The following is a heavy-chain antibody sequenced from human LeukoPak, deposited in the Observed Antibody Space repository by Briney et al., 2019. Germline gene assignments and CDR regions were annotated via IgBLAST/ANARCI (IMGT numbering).Heavy chain of an antibody. CDR3: ARRGPNAPFDY. V-gene: IGHV5-51*01. CDR1: GYSFANYW. J-gene: IGHJ4*02. D-gene: IGHD2-8*01. CDR2: IYPGDSDT. Sequence: GASLQISCTGSGYSFANYWIGWVRQMARKLLELMGIIYPGDSDTRYSPSFQGQVTISADKSISTAYLQWSTLKASDTAMYYCARRGPNAPFDYWGQGTLVTVSS.